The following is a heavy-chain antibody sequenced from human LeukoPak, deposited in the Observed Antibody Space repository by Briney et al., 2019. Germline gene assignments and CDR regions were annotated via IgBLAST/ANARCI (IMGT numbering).Heavy chain of an antibody. CDR2: ISYDGSNK. D-gene: IGHD3-10*01. CDR3: AKLFGSMVRGAIDY. V-gene: IGHV3-30*18. J-gene: IGHJ4*02. Sequence: QPGRSLRLSCAASGFTFSSYGMHWVRQAPGKGLEWVAVISYDGSNKYYADSVKGRFTISRDNSKNTLYLQMNSLRAEDTAVYYCAKLFGSMVRGAIDYWGQGTLVTVSS. CDR1: GFTFSSYG.